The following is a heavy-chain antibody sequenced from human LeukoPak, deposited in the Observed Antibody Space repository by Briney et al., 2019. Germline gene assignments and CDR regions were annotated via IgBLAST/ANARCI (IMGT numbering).Heavy chain of an antibody. D-gene: IGHD6-19*01. CDR1: GFTFSSYA. Sequence: GGSLRLSCAASGFTFSSYAMHWVRQAPGKGLEWVAVISYDGSNKYYADSVKGRFTISRDNAKNCLYLQMNNLRAEDTAVYYCARDWNGSGWPTDYWGQGTLVTVSS. V-gene: IGHV3-30-3*01. CDR2: ISYDGSNK. J-gene: IGHJ4*02. CDR3: ARDWNGSGWPTDY.